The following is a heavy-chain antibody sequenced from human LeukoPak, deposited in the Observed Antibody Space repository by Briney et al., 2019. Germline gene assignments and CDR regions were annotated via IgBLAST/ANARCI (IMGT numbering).Heavy chain of an antibody. CDR3: ARDQLTTGLDY. CDR2: IYYSGST. J-gene: IGHJ4*02. D-gene: IGHD4/OR15-4a*01. Sequence: SETLSLTCTVSGGSISSYYWSWIRQPPGKGLEWIGYIYYSGSTNYNPSLKSRVTISVDTSKNQFSLKLSSVTAADTAVYYCARDQLTTGLDYWGQGTLVTVSS. V-gene: IGHV4-59*12. CDR1: GGSISSYY.